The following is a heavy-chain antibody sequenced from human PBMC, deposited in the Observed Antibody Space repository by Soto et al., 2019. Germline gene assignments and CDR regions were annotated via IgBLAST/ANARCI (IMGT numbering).Heavy chain of an antibody. CDR3: ARGFVGDSSSFDY. Sequence: SVKVSCKASGCTFSSSAISWLRQAPGQGLEWMGGIIPIFGTANYAQKFQGRVTITADESTSTAYMELSSLRSEDTAVYYCARGFVGDSSSFDYWGQGTLVTVSS. D-gene: IGHD6-13*01. V-gene: IGHV1-69*01. J-gene: IGHJ4*02. CDR2: IIPIFGTA. CDR1: GCTFSSSA.